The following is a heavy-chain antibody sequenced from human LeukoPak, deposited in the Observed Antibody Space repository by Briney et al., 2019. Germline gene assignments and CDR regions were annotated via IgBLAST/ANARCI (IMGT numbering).Heavy chain of an antibody. CDR1: GFTFSDYY. Sequence: GGSLRLSCAASGFTFSDYYMSWIRQAPGKGLEWVSYISSSGSTMYYADSVKGRFTISRDNAKNSLYLQMNSLRAEDTAVYYCAKDRRGYSSSSSLGYWGQGTLVTVSS. J-gene: IGHJ4*02. CDR3: AKDRRGYSSSSSLGY. D-gene: IGHD6-6*01. V-gene: IGHV3-11*04. CDR2: ISSSGSTM.